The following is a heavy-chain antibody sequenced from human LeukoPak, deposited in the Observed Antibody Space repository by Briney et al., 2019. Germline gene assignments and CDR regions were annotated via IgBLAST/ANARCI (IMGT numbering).Heavy chain of an antibody. V-gene: IGHV3-7*03. CDR2: IKQDGSEK. D-gene: IGHD1-20*01. Sequence: PGGSLRLSCAASGFTFSSYWMSWVRQAPGKGLEWVANIKQDGSEKYYVDSVKGRFTISRDNAKNSLYLQMNSLRTEDTALYYCAKDITYAGTPYYMDVWGKGTTVTISS. CDR3: AKDITYAGTPYYMDV. J-gene: IGHJ6*03. CDR1: GFTFSSYW.